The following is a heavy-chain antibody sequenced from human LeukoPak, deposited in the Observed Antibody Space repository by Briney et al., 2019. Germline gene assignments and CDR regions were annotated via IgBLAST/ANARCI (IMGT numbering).Heavy chain of an antibody. Sequence: SETLSLTCTVSGGSISSSSYYWGWIRQPPGKGLEWIGSIYYSGSTYYNPSLKSRVTISVDRSKNQFSLKLSSVTAADTAVYYCARQGSGYPYYYYYYMDVWGKGTTVTVSS. CDR2: IYYSGST. J-gene: IGHJ6*03. V-gene: IGHV4-39*01. CDR1: GGSISSSSYY. D-gene: IGHD3-22*01. CDR3: ARQGSGYPYYYYYYMDV.